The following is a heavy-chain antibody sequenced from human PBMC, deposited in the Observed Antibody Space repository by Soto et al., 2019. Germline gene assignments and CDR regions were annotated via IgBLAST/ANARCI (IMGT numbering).Heavy chain of an antibody. CDR2: IKQDGTEK. V-gene: IGHV3-7*04. Sequence: EVQLVESGGGLVQPGGSLRLSCAASGFVFGSYWMTWVRQAPGKGLEWVANIKQDGTEKYYVDSVKGRFTISRDNAKNSLYLKMNSRRAGGTALYYCGGGGGWLITGWGQGTLVTVSS. CDR3: GGGGGWLITG. J-gene: IGHJ4*02. D-gene: IGHD3-9*01. CDR1: GFVFGSYW.